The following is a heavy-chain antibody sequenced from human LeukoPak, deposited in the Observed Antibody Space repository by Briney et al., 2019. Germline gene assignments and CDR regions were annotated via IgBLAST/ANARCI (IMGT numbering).Heavy chain of an antibody. CDR3: ARGHCSSTSCYASVDY. V-gene: IGHV4-59*08. CDR2: IYYSGST. D-gene: IGHD2-2*01. CDR1: GGSISSYY. J-gene: IGHJ4*02. Sequence: PSETLSLTCTVSGGSISSYYWSWIRQPPGKGLEWIGYIYYSGSTNYNPSLKSRVTISVDTSKNQFSLKLSSVTAADTAVYYCARGHCSSTSCYASVDYWGQGTLVTVSS.